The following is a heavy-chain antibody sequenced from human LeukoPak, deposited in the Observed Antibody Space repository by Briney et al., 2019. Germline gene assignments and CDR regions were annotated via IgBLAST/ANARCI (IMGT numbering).Heavy chain of an antibody. CDR3: ARDGRFNGMDV. CDR2: IYYIGST. D-gene: IGHD3-3*01. CDR1: GGSISGYY. V-gene: IGHV4-59*01. J-gene: IGHJ6*02. Sequence: SETLSLTCTVSGGSISGYYWSWIRQPPGKGLEWIGDIYYIGSTNYNPSLKSRVTISVDTSKNQFSLNLSSVTAADTAVYYCARDGRFNGMDVWGQGTTVTVSS.